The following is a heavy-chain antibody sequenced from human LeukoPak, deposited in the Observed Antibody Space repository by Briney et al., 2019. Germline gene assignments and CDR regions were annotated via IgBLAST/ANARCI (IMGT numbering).Heavy chain of an antibody. CDR1: GFTFSSYS. CDR2: MTSSGSSI. CDR3: AGQYGVIVVA. Sequence: AGGSLRLSCAASGFTFSSYSMNWVRQAPGKGLERVSSMTSSGSSIYYADSVKGRFTISRDNAKNSLYLQMNSLRAEDTAVYYCAGQYGVIVVAGGQGTLVTVSS. D-gene: IGHD3-22*01. V-gene: IGHV3-48*03. J-gene: IGHJ4*02.